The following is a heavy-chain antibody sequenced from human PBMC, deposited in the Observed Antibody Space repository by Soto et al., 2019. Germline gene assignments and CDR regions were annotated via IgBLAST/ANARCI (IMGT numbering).Heavy chain of an antibody. CDR3: ARDPRFGARSSYYYYGMDV. D-gene: IGHD3-10*01. CDR1: GFTFSSYA. J-gene: IGHJ6*02. Sequence: QVQLVESGGGVVQPGRSLRLSCAASGFTFSSYAMHWVRQAPGKGLEWVAVISYDGSNKYYADSVKGRFTISRDNSKNTLYLPMNRLRAEDTAVYYCARDPRFGARSSYYYYGMDVWGQGTTVTVSS. CDR2: ISYDGSNK. V-gene: IGHV3-30-3*01.